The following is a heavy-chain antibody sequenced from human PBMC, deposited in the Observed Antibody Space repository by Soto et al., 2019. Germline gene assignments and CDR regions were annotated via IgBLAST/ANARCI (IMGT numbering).Heavy chain of an antibody. CDR3: ARSQTTVTSYDY. V-gene: IGHV4-30-2*01. Sequence: SETLRLTWAVACGYSGGGGYSRSCVQQPPGKGLEWIGYIYHSGSTYYNPSLKSRVTISVDRSKNQFSLKLSSVTAADTAVYYCARSQTTVTSYDYWGQGTLVTVSS. CDR2: IYHSGST. CDR1: CGYSGGGGYS. J-gene: IGHJ4*02. D-gene: IGHD4-17*01.